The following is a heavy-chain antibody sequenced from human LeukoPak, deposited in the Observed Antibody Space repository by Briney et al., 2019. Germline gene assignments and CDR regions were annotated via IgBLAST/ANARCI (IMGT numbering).Heavy chain of an antibody. V-gene: IGHV3-23*01. CDR3: ARNIVVVVAATFTGYFDH. J-gene: IGHJ4*02. CDR2: ISGSDGRT. D-gene: IGHD2-15*01. CDR1: GFTFSTYA. Sequence: PGGSLRLSCAASGFTFSTYAMSWVRQAPGKGLEWVSGISGSDGRTYYADSVKGRLTISRDNSKNTLYLQMNSLRAEDTAVYYCARNIVVVVAATFTGYFDHWGQGTLVTVSS.